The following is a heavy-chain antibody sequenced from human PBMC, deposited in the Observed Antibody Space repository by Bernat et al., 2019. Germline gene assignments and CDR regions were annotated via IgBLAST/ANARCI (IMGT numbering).Heavy chain of an antibody. J-gene: IGHJ6*03. V-gene: IGHV4-59*12. Sequence: VQLQESGPGLVKPSETLSLTCTVSGGSISSYYWSWIRQPPGKGLEWIGYIYYSGSTYYNPSLKSRVTISVDTSKNQFSLKLSSVTAADTAVYYCARVLAGGAPYYYMDVWGKGTTVTVSS. CDR1: GGSISSYY. CDR3: ARVLAGGAPYYYMDV. CDR2: IYYSGST. D-gene: IGHD6-13*01.